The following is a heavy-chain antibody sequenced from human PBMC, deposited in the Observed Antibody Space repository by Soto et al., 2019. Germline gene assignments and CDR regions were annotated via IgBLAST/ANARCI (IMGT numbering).Heavy chain of an antibody. V-gene: IGHV3-73*02. CDR2: IRNKVHSYAT. CDR3: IPHSTEDMKRT. CDR1: GFTFSGSS. Sequence: EVQLVESGGGLVQPGGSLKLSCAASGFTFSGSSVHWVLQASGKGLEWVGRIRNKVHSYATAYAASVRGRFTISRDDSKSTTYLQMKSMNTEDTAVHYCIPHSTEDMKRTWGQGTLVTVSS. D-gene: IGHD2-15*01. J-gene: IGHJ4*02.